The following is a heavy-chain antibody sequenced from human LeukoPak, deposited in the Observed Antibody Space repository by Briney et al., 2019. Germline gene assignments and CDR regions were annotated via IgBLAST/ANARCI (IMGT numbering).Heavy chain of an antibody. D-gene: IGHD5-18*01. CDR3: ARRSGYSYGYYFDY. CDR1: GGSISSYY. J-gene: IGHJ4*02. CDR2: IYYSGST. V-gene: IGHV4-59*08. Sequence: SETLSLTCTVSGGSISSYYWSWLRQPPGKGLEWIGYIYYSGSTNYNPSLKSRVTISVDTSKNQFSLKLSSVTAADTAVYYCARRSGYSYGYYFDYWGQGTLVTVSS.